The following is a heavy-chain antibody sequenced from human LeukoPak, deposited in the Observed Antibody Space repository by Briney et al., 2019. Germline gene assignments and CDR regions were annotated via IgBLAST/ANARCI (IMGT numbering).Heavy chain of an antibody. J-gene: IGHJ4*02. V-gene: IGHV1-69*06. Sequence: SVKVSCKASGGTFSSYAISWVRQAPGQGLEWMGGIIPIFGTANYAQKFQGRVTITADKSTGTAYMELSSLRSEDTAVYYCARDGDSSSRFDYWGQGTLVTVSS. CDR1: GGTFSSYA. D-gene: IGHD6-6*01. CDR2: IIPIFGTA. CDR3: ARDGDSSSRFDY.